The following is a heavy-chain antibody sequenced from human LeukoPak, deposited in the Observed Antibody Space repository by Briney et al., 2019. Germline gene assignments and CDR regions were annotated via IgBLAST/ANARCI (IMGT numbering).Heavy chain of an antibody. Sequence: GGSLRLSCAASGFTFSSYEMNWVRQAPAKGLEWVSYISSSGSTIYYADSVKGRFTISRDNAKNSLYLQMNSLRAEDTAVYYCARDGIFVFDSRFLEWLPQNYYYGMDVWGQGTTVTVSS. CDR3: ARDGIFVFDSRFLEWLPQNYYYGMDV. V-gene: IGHV3-48*03. D-gene: IGHD3-3*01. CDR2: ISSSGSTI. J-gene: IGHJ6*02. CDR1: GFTFSSYE.